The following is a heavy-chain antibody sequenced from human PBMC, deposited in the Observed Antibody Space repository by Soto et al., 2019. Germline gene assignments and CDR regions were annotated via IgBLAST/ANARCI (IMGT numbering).Heavy chain of an antibody. Sequence: ASVKVSCKASGYTFTIYAMHWVRQAPGQRLEWMGWINAGNGNTNYAQKLQGRVTMTTDTSTSTAYMELRSLRSDDTAVYYCVVAAQPYYFDYWGQGTLVTVSS. CDR3: VVAAQPYYFDY. CDR2: INAGNGNT. D-gene: IGHD2-15*01. CDR1: GYTFTIYA. V-gene: IGHV1-3*01. J-gene: IGHJ4*02.